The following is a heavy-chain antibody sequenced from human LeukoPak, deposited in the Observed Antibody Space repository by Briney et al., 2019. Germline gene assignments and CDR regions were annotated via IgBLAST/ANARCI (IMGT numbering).Heavy chain of an antibody. CDR3: ARDNGVVHGVYYMDV. Sequence: GGSLRLSCAASALTFSNYWMTWVRQAPGKGLEWVADIKQDGSEKLYVNSVRGRFTISRDNAKMSLFLQMTSLSAEETAVYYCARDNGVVHGVYYMDVWGKGTTVTVS. J-gene: IGHJ6*03. V-gene: IGHV3-7*01. CDR2: IKQDGSEK. CDR1: ALTFSNYW. D-gene: IGHD3-3*01.